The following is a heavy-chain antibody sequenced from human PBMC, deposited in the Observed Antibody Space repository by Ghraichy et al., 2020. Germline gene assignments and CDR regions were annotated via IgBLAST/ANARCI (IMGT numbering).Heavy chain of an antibody. CDR3: ARGAEAARTYGMDV. CDR1: GFTVSSNF. J-gene: IGHJ6*02. V-gene: IGHV3-53*05. CDR2: IFGGGGT. Sequence: GGSLRLSCSASGFTVSSNFMSWVRQAPGKGLEWVSVIFGGGGTYYADSVKGRFTISRDNSKNTLYLQMNSLRAEDTAIYFCARGAEAARTYGMDVWGQGTTVTVS. D-gene: IGHD6-25*01.